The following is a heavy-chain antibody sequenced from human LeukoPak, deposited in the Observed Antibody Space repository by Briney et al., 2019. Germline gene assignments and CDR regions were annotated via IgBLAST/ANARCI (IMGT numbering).Heavy chain of an antibody. V-gene: IGHV4-59*01. Sequence: SETLSLTRTVSYDSIRSYYWSWIRPPPGKGLEWIGYIYYSGSTNYNPSLKSRVTISVDTSKHHVSLKLSSVTAADTAVYYCARRVSSGYYYYDHWGQGILVTVSS. D-gene: IGHD3-22*01. CDR1: YDSIRSYY. CDR2: IYYSGST. CDR3: ARRVSSGYYYYDH. J-gene: IGHJ4*02.